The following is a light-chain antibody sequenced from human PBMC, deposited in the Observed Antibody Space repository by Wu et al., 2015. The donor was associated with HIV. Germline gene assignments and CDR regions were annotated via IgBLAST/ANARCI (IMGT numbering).Light chain of an antibody. CDR3: QQYGGHLPWT. CDR2: GAS. V-gene: IGKV3-20*01. Sequence: EIVLTQSPDTLSLSPGERATLSCRASQSVSSTYLAWYQQKPGQAPRLLIYGASSRATGIPDRFIGSGSVTDFTLTISRLEPEDFAVYCCQQYGGHLPWTFGQGTRVEFK. CDR1: QSVSSTY. J-gene: IGKJ1*01.